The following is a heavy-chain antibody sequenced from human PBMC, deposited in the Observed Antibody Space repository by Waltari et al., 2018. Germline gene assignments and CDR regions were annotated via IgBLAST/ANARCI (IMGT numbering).Heavy chain of an antibody. Sequence: EVQLVQSGAEVIKLGESLKISCKSSGYSFTRYWIGWVRQWPVKGLEWMGIIYPGDSDTRYSPSFQGQVTISADKSISTAYLQWSSLKASDTAMYYCARGGYCSGGSCHPDFDYWGQGTLVTVSS. CDR1: GYSFTRYW. CDR2: IYPGDSDT. CDR3: ARGGYCSGGSCHPDFDY. D-gene: IGHD2-15*01. V-gene: IGHV5-51*03. J-gene: IGHJ4*02.